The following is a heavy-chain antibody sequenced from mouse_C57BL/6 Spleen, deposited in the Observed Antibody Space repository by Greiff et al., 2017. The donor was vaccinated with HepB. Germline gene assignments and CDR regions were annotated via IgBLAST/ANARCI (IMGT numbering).Heavy chain of an antibody. D-gene: IGHD1-1*01. J-gene: IGHJ3*01. Sequence: VQLQQPGAELVKPGASVKMSCKASGYTFTSYWIHWVKQRPGQGLEWIGGIYPSDSDTNYNQKFKSKATLTVDTSSSTAYMQLSSLTSEDSAVYSCAYDYYYGGMAYWGQGTLVTVSS. CDR2: IYPSDSDT. CDR3: AYDYYYGGMAY. CDR1: GYTFTSYW. V-gene: IGHV1-74*01.